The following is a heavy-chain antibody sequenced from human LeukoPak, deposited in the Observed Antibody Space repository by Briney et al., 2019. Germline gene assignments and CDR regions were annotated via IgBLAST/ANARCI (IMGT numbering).Heavy chain of an antibody. CDR2: IRSKANSYAT. J-gene: IGHJ4*02. CDR1: GFTFSGSA. Sequence: GGSLRLSCAASGFTFSGSAMHWVRQASGKGLEWVGRIRSKANSYATAYAASVKGRFTISRDDSKNTAYLQMNSLKTEDTAVYYCTRQGDSSIAARGGYYFDYWGQGTLVTVSS. CDR3: TRQGDSSIAARGGYYFDY. V-gene: IGHV3-73*01. D-gene: IGHD6-6*01.